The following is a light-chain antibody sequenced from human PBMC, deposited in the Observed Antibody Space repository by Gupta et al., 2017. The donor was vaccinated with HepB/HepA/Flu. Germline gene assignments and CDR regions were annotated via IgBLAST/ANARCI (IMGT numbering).Light chain of an antibody. J-gene: IGLJ3*02. CDR3: QAGDTNSDHGV. CDR1: NIGSKN. V-gene: IGLV3-21*03. Sequence: SSVLSQPPSVSVAPGKTATITCAGNNIGSKNVHWYQQKPGQAPELLFYVDSNRPSGIPERFSGSNSGTSATLTTIRVEAGDEADYYCQAGDTNSDHGVFGGGTKMTVL. CDR2: VDS.